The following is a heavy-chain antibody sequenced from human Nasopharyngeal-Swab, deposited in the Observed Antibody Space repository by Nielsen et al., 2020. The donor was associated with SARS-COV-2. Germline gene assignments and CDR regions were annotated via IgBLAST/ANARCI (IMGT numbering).Heavy chain of an antibody. D-gene: IGHD2-15*01. CDR2: INPSGGST. Sequence: WVRQAPGQGLEWMGIINPSGGSTSYAQKFQGRVTMTRDTSISTAYMELSSLRSEDTAVYYCARDGGGYCSGGSCYSGGYYYYYMDVWGKGTTVTVSS. CDR3: ARDGGGYCSGGSCYSGGYYYYYMDV. J-gene: IGHJ6*03. V-gene: IGHV1-46*01.